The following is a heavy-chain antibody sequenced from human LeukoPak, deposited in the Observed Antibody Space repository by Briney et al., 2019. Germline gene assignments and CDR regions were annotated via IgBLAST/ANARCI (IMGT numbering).Heavy chain of an antibody. CDR3: ARGGARGYYYYYMDV. CDR2: IYYSGST. V-gene: IGHV4-39*07. CDR1: GGSISSSSYY. D-gene: IGHD4/OR15-4a*01. Sequence: SETLSLTCTVSGGSISSSSYYWGWIRQPPGKGLEWIGSIYYSGSTNYNPSLKSRVTISVDTSKNQFSLRLSSVTAADTAVYYCARGGARGYYYYYMDVWGKGTTVTVSS. J-gene: IGHJ6*03.